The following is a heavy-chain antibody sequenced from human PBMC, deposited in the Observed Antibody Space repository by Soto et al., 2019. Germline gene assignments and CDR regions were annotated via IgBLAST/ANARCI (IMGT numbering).Heavy chain of an antibody. Sequence: ETLSLTCTVSGGSISSSNYYWGWIRQPPGKGLEWIGNIYYSGSTYYNPSLKSRVTISVDTSKKQFSLNLSSVTAADTAVYYCARRIAASVTEFDYWAQGTLVTVSS. J-gene: IGHJ4*02. CDR1: GGSISSSNYY. CDR2: IYYSGST. D-gene: IGHD6-13*01. V-gene: IGHV4-39*01. CDR3: ARRIAASVTEFDY.